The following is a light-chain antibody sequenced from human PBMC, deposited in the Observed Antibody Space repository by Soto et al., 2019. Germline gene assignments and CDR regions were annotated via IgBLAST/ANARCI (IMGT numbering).Light chain of an antibody. CDR3: CSYAGSSMFV. CDR1: SSDVGPYNL. V-gene: IGLV2-23*02. CDR2: EVV. Sequence: QSARAQPASVSGSPGQSITMSCTGSSSDVGPYNLVSWYQHHPGKAPKLMISEVVKRPSGVSNRFSGSKSGNTASLTISGLQAEDEADYYCCSYAGSSMFVFGGGTKVTVL. J-gene: IGLJ2*01.